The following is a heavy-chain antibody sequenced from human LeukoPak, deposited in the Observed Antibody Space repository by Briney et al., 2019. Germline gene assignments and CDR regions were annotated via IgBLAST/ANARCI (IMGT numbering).Heavy chain of an antibody. CDR2: IYSGGST. D-gene: IGHD6-6*01. V-gene: IGHV3-53*01. CDR3: ARGTEYSSPLFDF. J-gene: IGHJ4*02. Sequence: GGSLRLSCAASGFTVSSNYMSWVRQAPGKGLEWVSVIYSGGSTYYADSVKGRFTISRDNSKNTLYLQMNSLRAEDTAVYYCARGTEYSSPLFDFWGQGTLVTVSS. CDR1: GFTVSSNY.